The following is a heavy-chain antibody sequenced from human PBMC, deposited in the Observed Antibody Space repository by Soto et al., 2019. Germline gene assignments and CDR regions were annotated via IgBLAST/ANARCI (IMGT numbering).Heavy chain of an antibody. CDR2: IYSAGST. CDR3: ARAREPEYRSAKFFDI. D-gene: IGHD6-25*01. V-gene: IGHV3-53*01. J-gene: IGHJ4*02. CDR1: GLTVSSSY. Sequence: PGGSLRLSCAASGLTVSSSYMSWVRQAPGKGLQWVSVIYSAGSTYYANSVKGRFTISRDISTNMVYLQMSSLTDEDTAVYYCARAREPEYRSAKFFDIWGEGALVTVSS.